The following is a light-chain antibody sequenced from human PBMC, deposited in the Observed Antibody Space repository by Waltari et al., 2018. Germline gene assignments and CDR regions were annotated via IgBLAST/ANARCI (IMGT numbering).Light chain of an antibody. CDR2: DVN. V-gene: IGLV2-14*03. CDR3: SSYTTGSTRYV. Sequence: QSALPQPASVSGSPGQSITIPCPGTSSDIGAYNFVPWYQKHPGKAPKVMIYDVNNRPSGVSSRFSGSKSGNTASLTISGLQAEDEADYYCSSYTTGSTRYVFGSGTKVTVL. CDR1: SSDIGAYNF. J-gene: IGLJ1*01.